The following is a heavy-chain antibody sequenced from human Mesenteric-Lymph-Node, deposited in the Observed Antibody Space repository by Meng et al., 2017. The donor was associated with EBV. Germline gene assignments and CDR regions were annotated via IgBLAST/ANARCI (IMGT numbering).Heavy chain of an antibody. J-gene: IGHJ4*02. V-gene: IGHV6-1*01. CDR2: TYYRSKWYN. Sequence: QVQLQQSGPGLVXXXXXLSLXCXXXGDSVSSNSAAWNWIRQSPSRGLEWLGRTYYRSKWYNDYAVSVKSRITINPDTSKNQFSLQLNSVTPEDTAVYYCASSRPLAGNWNYHYWGQGTLVTVSS. CDR3: ASSRPLAGNWNYHY. D-gene: IGHD1-7*01. CDR1: GDSVSSNSAA.